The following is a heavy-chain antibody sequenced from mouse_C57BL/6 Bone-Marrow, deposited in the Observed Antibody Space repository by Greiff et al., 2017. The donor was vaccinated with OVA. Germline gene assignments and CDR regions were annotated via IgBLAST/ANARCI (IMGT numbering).Heavy chain of an antibody. J-gene: IGHJ2*01. CDR1: GYTFTGYW. V-gene: IGHV1-9*01. Sequence: QVTLKESGAELMKPGASVKLSCKATGYTFTGYWIEWVKQRPGHGLEWIGEILPGSGSTNYNEKFKGKATFTADTSSNTAYMQLSSLTTEDSAIYYCARKRNYYGSSPYYFDYWGQGTTLTVSS. CDR3: ARKRNYYGSSPYYFDY. D-gene: IGHD1-1*01. CDR2: ILPGSGST.